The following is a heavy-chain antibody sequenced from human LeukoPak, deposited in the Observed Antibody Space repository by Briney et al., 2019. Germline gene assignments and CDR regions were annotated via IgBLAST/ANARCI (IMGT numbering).Heavy chain of an antibody. Sequence: GASVKVSCKASGYTFTSYDINWVRQATGQGLEWMGWMNPNSGNTGYAQKFQGRVTMTRNTSISTAYMELSRLRSDDTAVYYCARGGSGWYYWYFDLWGRGTLVTVSS. D-gene: IGHD6-19*01. CDR1: GYTFTSYD. J-gene: IGHJ2*01. CDR2: MNPNSGNT. CDR3: ARGGSGWYYWYFDL. V-gene: IGHV1-8*01.